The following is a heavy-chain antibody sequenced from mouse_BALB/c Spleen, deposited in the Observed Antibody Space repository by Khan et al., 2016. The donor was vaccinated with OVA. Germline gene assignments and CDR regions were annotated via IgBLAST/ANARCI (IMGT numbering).Heavy chain of an antibody. J-gene: IGHJ4*01. Sequence: EVQLQESGPGLVKPSQSLSLTCTVTGYSITSDYAWNWIRQFPGNKLEWMGYISYSGSTTYNPSLKSRISITRVTSKDQFFLQLKSVTSEDTATYYCASELGRYYALDYWGQGTSVTLSS. CDR1: GYSITSDYA. CDR3: ASELGRYYALDY. V-gene: IGHV3-2*02. CDR2: ISYSGST. D-gene: IGHD4-1*01.